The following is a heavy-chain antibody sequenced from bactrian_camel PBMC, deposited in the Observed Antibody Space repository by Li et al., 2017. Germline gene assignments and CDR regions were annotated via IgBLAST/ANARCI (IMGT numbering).Heavy chain of an antibody. Sequence: QVQLVESGGGSVQPGGSLRLSCVASGYIDGYRFEDRCRGWFRQAPGKAREGVAIITLETGRTDYADSVKGRFTISPGNATNTVSLQMNSLKPEDTAMYYCAADRMACLRPSVQLEAYNFWGQGTQVTVS. CDR3: AADRMACLRPSVQLEAYNF. CDR2: ITLETGRT. CDR1: GYIDGYRF. J-gene: IGHJ4*01. V-gene: IGHV3S53*01.